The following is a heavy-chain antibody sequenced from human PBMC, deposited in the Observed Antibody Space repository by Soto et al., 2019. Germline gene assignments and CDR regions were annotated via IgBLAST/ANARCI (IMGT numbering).Heavy chain of an antibody. CDR2: FHNSGRT. V-gene: IGHV4-59*12. CDR1: GGSISGYH. J-gene: IGHJ4*02. Sequence: SETLSLTCSISGGSISGYHWNWVRQTPGKGVEWIGDFHNSGRTNYNSSLKSRVTISVDRSQNRFSLKLSSVTAADTAVYYCARSEATALDYWGQGTLVTVSS. CDR3: ARSEATALDY.